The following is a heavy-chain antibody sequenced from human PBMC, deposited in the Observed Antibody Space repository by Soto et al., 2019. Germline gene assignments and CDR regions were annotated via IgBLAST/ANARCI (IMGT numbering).Heavy chain of an antibody. CDR1: GDSITNYQ. J-gene: IGHJ4*02. CDR3: AGDIRSGSYRFDY. CDR2: IFSSGNT. Sequence: QVQLQESGPGLVRPSETLSLTCTVSGDSITNYQWSWIRQSPEKGLEWIGYIFSSGNTVYNPSAKSRLPISPDSSRNQSSLKLTSVTAGDTAIYYGAGDIRSGSYRFDYWGQGALVTVFS. D-gene: IGHD1-26*01. V-gene: IGHV4-4*09.